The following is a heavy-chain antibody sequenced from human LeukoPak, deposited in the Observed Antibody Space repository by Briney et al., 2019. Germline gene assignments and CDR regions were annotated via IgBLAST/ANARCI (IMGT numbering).Heavy chain of an antibody. V-gene: IGHV3-74*01. J-gene: IGHJ3*02. CDR3: PKHRGGGAFDI. D-gene: IGHD3-10*01. CDR2: INTDGIST. CDR1: GFTFSNYW. Sequence: PGGSLRLSCAASGFTFSNYWMHWVRQAPGKGLVWVSRINTDGISTRYADSVKGRFTISRDNAKNTLYLQMNSLRAEDTAVYYCPKHRGGGAFDIWGQGTMVTVSS.